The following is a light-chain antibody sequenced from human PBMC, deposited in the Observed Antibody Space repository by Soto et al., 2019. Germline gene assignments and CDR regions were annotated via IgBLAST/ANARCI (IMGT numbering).Light chain of an antibody. CDR1: QAIGQY. Sequence: DLPVTPFPFPLSASLGERGNITCRASQAIGQYLGWYQQKPGKVPKLLIYASSTLQSGVPSRFSGSRSGTDFTLTVSSLQPEDVATYYCQKYNGVPLTFGPGTKVEIK. CDR3: QKYNGVPLT. CDR2: ASS. V-gene: IGKV1-27*01. J-gene: IGKJ3*01.